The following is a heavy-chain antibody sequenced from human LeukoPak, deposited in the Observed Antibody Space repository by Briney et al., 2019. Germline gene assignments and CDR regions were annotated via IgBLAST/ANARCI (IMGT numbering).Heavy chain of an antibody. CDR3: AKLLGDVTTFDY. CDR2: INQGGTVK. D-gene: IGHD3-16*01. Sequence: GESLRLSCAASGFTFSRSWVTWVRQAPRKGLEWVASINQGGTVKHYMDSVKGRFTISRDNSDNSLFLQMNSLRAEDTAVYYCAKLLGDVTTFDYWGQGALVTVSS. J-gene: IGHJ4*02. CDR1: GFTFSRSW. V-gene: IGHV3-7*01.